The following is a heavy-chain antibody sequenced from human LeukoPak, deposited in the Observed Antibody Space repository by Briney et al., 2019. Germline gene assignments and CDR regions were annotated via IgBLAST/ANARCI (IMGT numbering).Heavy chain of an antibody. D-gene: IGHD6-6*01. CDR1: GGSISSYY. Sequence: SETLSLTCTASGGSISSYYRSWIRQPPGKGLEWIGYIYYSGSTNYNPSLKSRVTISVDTSKNQFSLKLSSVTAADTAVYYCARGFTHLAANDYWAREPWSPSPQ. CDR3: ARGFTHLAANDY. CDR2: IYYSGST. J-gene: IGHJ4*02. V-gene: IGHV4-59*08.